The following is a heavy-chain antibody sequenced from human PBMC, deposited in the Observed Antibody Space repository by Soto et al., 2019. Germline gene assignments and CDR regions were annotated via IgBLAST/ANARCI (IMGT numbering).Heavy chain of an antibody. CDR3: ARSPGYSAGWGYFYYGMKI. CDR1: GYTFTNYG. V-gene: IGHV1-18*01. CDR2: INTYHGNT. D-gene: IGHD6-25*01. J-gene: IGHJ6*02. Sequence: QVQLVQSGAELKKPGASVKVSCKASGYTFTNYGISWVRQAPGQGLEWMGWINTYHGNTKYAQKLQGRVTMTKDTSTSTAYMELTSLRSDDTAVYYCARSPGYSAGWGYFYYGMKIWVQGPSVIVSS.